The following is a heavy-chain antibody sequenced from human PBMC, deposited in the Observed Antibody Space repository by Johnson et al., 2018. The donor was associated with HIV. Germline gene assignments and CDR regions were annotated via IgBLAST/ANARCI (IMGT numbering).Heavy chain of an antibody. V-gene: IGHV3-53*01. D-gene: IGHD1-26*01. CDR2: IYRDWTT. J-gene: IGHJ3*01. CDR1: GFSVRTNY. Sequence: VQLVESGGGLIQPGASLRLSCSAAGFSVRTNYMSCVRHAPGKGLVGGSVIYRDWTTPFAQSVQDRFSISRDVSKNILYLQLHSLRTEDTAYYDCARDLPGIYDAFDLWGQGTKVTISS. CDR3: ARDLPGIYDAFDL.